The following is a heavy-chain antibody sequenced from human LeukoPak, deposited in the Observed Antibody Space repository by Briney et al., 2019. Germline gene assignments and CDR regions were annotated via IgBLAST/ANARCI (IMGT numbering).Heavy chain of an antibody. Sequence: SETLSLTCTVSGGSISRGGYYWSWIRQHPGKGLEWIGYIYYSGSTYYSPSLKSRVTISVDTSKNQFSLKLSSVTAADTAVYYCARDGGLERPFGMDVWGQGTTVTVSS. J-gene: IGHJ6*02. CDR2: IYYSGST. CDR1: GGSISRGGYY. D-gene: IGHD1-1*01. V-gene: IGHV4-31*03. CDR3: ARDGGLERPFGMDV.